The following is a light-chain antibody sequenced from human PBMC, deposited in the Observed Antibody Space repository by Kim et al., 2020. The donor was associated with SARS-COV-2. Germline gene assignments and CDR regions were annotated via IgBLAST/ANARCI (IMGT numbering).Light chain of an antibody. CDR1: QDIRSN. CDR3: HQYNSYPRT. J-gene: IGKJ1*01. Sequence: DIQMTQSPSSLSASVGDRVTITCRASQDIRSNLAWFQQKPGRVPKSLIYAASSLQSGAPSRFSGGGSGTEFTLTISSLQADYSATYYCHQYNSYPRTFGQGTKVDIK. V-gene: IGKV1-16*01. CDR2: AAS.